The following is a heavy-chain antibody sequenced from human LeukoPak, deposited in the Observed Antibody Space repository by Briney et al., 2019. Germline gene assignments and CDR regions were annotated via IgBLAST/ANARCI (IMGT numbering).Heavy chain of an antibody. V-gene: IGHV1-3*01. J-gene: IGHJ6*02. CDR2: INAGNGNT. Sequence: ASVKVSCKASGYTFSSYAMHWVRQAPGQRLEWMGWINAGNGNTKYSQKFRGRVTITRDTSASTAYMELSSLRSEDTAVYYCARVRCSSTSCYTGYYYYGMDVWGQGTTVTVSS. CDR3: ARVRCSSTSCYTGYYYYGMDV. D-gene: IGHD2-2*02. CDR1: GYTFSSYA.